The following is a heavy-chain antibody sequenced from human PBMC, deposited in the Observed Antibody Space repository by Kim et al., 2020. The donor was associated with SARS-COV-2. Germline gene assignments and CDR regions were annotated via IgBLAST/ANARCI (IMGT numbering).Heavy chain of an antibody. J-gene: IGHJ5*02. Sequence: ASVKVSCKASGYTFTSYYMHWVRQAPGQGLEWMGIINPSGGSTSYAQKFQGRVTMTRDTSTSTVYMELSSLRSEDTAVYYCAREADFGGQGYSSGWLRYNWFDPWGQGTLVTVSS. CDR2: INPSGGST. CDR3: AREADFGGQGYSSGWLRYNWFDP. CDR1: GYTFTSYY. V-gene: IGHV1-46*01. D-gene: IGHD6-19*01.